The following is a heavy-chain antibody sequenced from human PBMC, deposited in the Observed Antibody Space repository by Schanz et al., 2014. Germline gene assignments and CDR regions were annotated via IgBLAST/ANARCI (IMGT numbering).Heavy chain of an antibody. CDR3: AKGSMAARPLLPTDYYFYGTDI. Sequence: QVQLVESGGGVVQPGGSLRLSCAASGFTFSFSGMQWVRQAPGKGLEWVAFIRSDGSNENYADSVRGRFTISRDNSKNTLYLQMNSLRTEDTAVYYCAKGSMAARPLLPTDYYFYGTDIWGQGTTVTVSS. CDR2: IRSDGSNE. V-gene: IGHV3-30*02. CDR1: GFTFSFSG. J-gene: IGHJ6*02. D-gene: IGHD6-6*01.